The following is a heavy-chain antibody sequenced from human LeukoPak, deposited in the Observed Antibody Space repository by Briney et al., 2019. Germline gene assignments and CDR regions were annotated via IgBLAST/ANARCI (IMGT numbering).Heavy chain of an antibody. CDR1: GFTFSSYS. CDR2: ISSSSSYI. J-gene: IGHJ4*02. Sequence: GGSLRLSCAASGFTFSSYSMNWVRQAPGKGLEWVSSISSSSSYIYYADSVKGRFTTSRDNAKNSLYLQMNSLRAEDTAVYYCARETPNEYYDFWSGSKSPDYWGQGTLVTVSS. D-gene: IGHD3-3*01. CDR3: ARETPNEYYDFWSGSKSPDY. V-gene: IGHV3-21*01.